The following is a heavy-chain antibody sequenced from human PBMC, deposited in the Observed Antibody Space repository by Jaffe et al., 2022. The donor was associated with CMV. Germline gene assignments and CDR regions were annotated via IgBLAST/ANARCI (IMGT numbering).Heavy chain of an antibody. J-gene: IGHJ3*02. V-gene: IGHV3-49*04. D-gene: IGHD3-22*01. CDR1: GFTFGDYA. Sequence: EVQLVESGGGLVQPGRSLRLSCTASGFTFGDYAMSWVRQAPGKGLEWVGFIRSKAYGGTTEYAASVKGRFTISRDDSKSIAYLQMNSLKTEDTAVYYCTRVYYYDSSGYVGHAGAFDIWGQGTMVTVSS. CDR3: TRVYYYDSSGYVGHAGAFDI. CDR2: IRSKAYGGTT.